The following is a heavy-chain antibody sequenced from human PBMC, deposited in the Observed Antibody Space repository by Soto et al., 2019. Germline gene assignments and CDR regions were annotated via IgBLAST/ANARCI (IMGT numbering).Heavy chain of an antibody. CDR1: GDSVSSNSAA. Sequence: SQTLSLTCAISGDSVSSNSAAWNWIRQSPSRGLEWLGRTYYRSKWYNDYAVSVKSRITINPDTSKNQFSLQLNSVTPEDTAVYYCASGAVAGTGTSEYFQHWGQGTLVTVSS. CDR3: ASGAVAGTGTSEYFQH. V-gene: IGHV6-1*01. D-gene: IGHD6-19*01. CDR2: TYYRSKWYN. J-gene: IGHJ1*01.